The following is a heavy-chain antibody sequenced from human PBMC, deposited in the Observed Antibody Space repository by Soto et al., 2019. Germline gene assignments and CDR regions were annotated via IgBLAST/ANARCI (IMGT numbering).Heavy chain of an antibody. V-gene: IGHV4-30-4*01. CDR2: ISYSGTT. CDR3: ARAPRGNYGYPSYFDY. CDR1: GDSISSNNNY. D-gene: IGHD3-10*01. Sequence: SETLSLTCTVSGDSISSNNNYWSWIRQPPGEGLEWIGFISYSGTTSYSPSLKSRVAISLDTSKNQFSLMLSSVTAADTAVYYCARAPRGNYGYPSYFDYWGQGTLVTVSS. J-gene: IGHJ4*02.